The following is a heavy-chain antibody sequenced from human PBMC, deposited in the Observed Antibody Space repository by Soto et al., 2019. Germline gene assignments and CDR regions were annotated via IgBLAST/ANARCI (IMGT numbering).Heavy chain of an antibody. CDR3: ARVRSRSSSYYYYGMDV. D-gene: IGHD6-6*01. V-gene: IGHV3-30-3*01. Sequence: GGSLKLSCAASGFTFSSYAMHWVRQALGKGLEWVAVISYDGSNKYYADSVKGRFTISRDNSKNSLYLQMNSLRAEDTSVYYCARVRSRSSSYYYYGMDVWGQGTTVTVSS. CDR1: GFTFSSYA. J-gene: IGHJ6*02. CDR2: ISYDGSNK.